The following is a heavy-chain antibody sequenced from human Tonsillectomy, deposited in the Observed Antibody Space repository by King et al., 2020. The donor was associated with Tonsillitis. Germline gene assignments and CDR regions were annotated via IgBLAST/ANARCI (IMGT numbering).Heavy chain of an antibody. V-gene: IGHV4-31*03. CDR3: ARVPIVVVVAAIYDENWFDP. D-gene: IGHD2-15*01. CDR1: GGSISSGGYY. CDR2: IYYSGST. J-gene: IGHJ5*02. Sequence: QMQLQESGPGLVKPSQTLSLTCTVSGGSISSGGYYWSWIRQHPGKGLEWIGYIYYSGSTYYNPSLKSRVTISVDTSKNQFSLKLSSVTAADTAVYYWARVPIVVVVAAIYDENWFDPWGQGTLVTVSS.